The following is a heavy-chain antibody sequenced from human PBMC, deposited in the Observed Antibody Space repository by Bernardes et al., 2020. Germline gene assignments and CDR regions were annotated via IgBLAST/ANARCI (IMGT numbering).Heavy chain of an antibody. CDR1: GFTFSSYS. J-gene: IGHJ4*02. CDR2: ISSSSSYI. CDR3: ARDLNGDGPGNFDY. Sequence: GGSLRLSCAASGFTFSSYSMNWVRQAPGKGLEWVSSISSSSSYIYYADSVKGRFTISRDNAKNSLYLQMNSLRAEDTAVYYCARDLNGDGPGNFDYWGQGTLVTVSS. V-gene: IGHV3-21*01.